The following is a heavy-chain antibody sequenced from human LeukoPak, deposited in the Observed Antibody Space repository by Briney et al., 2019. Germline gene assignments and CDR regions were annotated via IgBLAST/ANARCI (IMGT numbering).Heavy chain of an antibody. J-gene: IGHJ4*02. D-gene: IGHD5-24*01. CDR1: GFMFSSNW. CDR2: IEEDGTET. Sequence: GGSLRLSCAASGFMFSSNWMSWVRLAPGKGLEWVAKIEEDGTETYYVDSVKGRFTISRDNAKNSLYLQMNSLRVEDTAVYYCAKEGRSLQTYWGQGTLVTVSS. V-gene: IGHV3-7*03. CDR3: AKEGRSLQTY.